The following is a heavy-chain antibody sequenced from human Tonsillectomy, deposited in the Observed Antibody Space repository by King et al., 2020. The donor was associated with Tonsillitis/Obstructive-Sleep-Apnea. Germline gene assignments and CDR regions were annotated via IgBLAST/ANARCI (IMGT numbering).Heavy chain of an antibody. CDR2: ISYDGSNK. CDR3: ARGGGYSNYLDY. J-gene: IGHJ4*02. D-gene: IGHD4-11*01. V-gene: IGHV3-30*04. Sequence: VQLVESGGGVVQPGRSLRLSCAASGFTFSSYAMHWVRQAPGKGLEWVAVISYDGSNKYYADSVKGRFTISRDNSKNTLYLQMNSLRAEDTAVYYCARGGGYSNYLDYWGQGTLVNVSS. CDR1: GFTFSSYA.